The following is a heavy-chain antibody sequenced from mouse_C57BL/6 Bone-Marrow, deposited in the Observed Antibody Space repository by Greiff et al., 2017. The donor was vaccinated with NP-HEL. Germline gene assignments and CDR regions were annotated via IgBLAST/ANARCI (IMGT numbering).Heavy chain of an antibody. J-gene: IGHJ3*01. CDR2: IDPANGNT. Sequence: EVQLQESVAELVRPGASVKLSCTASGFNIKNTYMHWVKQRPEQGLEWIGRIDPANGNTKYAPKFPGKATITADTSSNTAYLQLSSLTSEDTAIYYCASFYYDYDGGFAYWGQGTLVTVSA. D-gene: IGHD2-4*01. CDR3: ASFYYDYDGGFAY. CDR1: GFNIKNTY. V-gene: IGHV14-3*01.